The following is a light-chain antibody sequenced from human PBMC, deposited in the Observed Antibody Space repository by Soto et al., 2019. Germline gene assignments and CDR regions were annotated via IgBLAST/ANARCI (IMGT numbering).Light chain of an antibody. J-gene: IGLJ2*01. V-gene: IGLV2-23*03. CDR1: SSDVGSYNL. Sequence: QSALTQPASVSGSPGQSITISCTGTSSDVGSYNLVSWYQQHPGKAPKLMIYEGSKRPSGVSNRFSGSKSGNTASRTISGLQAEDAADYYCCSYAGSSTFVVVFGGGTKLTVL. CDR3: CSYAGSSTFVVV. CDR2: EGS.